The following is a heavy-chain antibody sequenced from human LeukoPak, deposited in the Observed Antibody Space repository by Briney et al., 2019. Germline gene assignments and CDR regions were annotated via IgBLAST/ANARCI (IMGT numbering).Heavy chain of an antibody. Sequence: ASVKVSCKASGYIFTSYYIHWVRQAPGQGLEWVGIINPSGGSTSYAQKFQGRVTMTRDMSTSTVYMELSSLRSEDTAVYYCARETAAAGTRGIFDPWGQGTLVTVSS. V-gene: IGHV1-46*01. D-gene: IGHD6-13*01. CDR2: INPSGGST. CDR1: GYIFTSYY. CDR3: ARETAAAGTRGIFDP. J-gene: IGHJ5*02.